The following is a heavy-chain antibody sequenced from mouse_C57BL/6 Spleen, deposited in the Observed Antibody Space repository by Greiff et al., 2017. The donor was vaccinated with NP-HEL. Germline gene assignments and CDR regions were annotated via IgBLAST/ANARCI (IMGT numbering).Heavy chain of an antibody. CDR3: ARNSPHYYGSRYYYAMDY. CDR1: GFSLTSYG. CDR2: IWSGGST. V-gene: IGHV2-2*01. D-gene: IGHD1-1*01. J-gene: IGHJ4*01. Sequence: QVQLKESGPGLVQPSQSLSITCTVSGFSLTSYGVHWVRQSPGKGLEWLGVIWSGGSTDYNAAFISRLSISKDNSKSQVFFKMNSLQADDTAIYYCARNSPHYYGSRYYYAMDYWGQGTSVTVSS.